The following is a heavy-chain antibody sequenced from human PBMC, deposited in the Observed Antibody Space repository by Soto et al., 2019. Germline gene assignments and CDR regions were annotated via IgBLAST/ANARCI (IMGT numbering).Heavy chain of an antibody. Sequence: SLRLSCAASGFTFSSYGMHWVRQAPGKGLEWVAVISYDVSNKYYADSVKGRFTISRDNSKNTLYLQMNSLRAEDTAVYYCAKDEAYQGYYYYGMDVWGQGTTVTVSS. CDR2: ISYDVSNK. CDR3: AKDEAYQGYYYYGMDV. V-gene: IGHV3-30*18. J-gene: IGHJ6*02. CDR1: GFTFSSYG.